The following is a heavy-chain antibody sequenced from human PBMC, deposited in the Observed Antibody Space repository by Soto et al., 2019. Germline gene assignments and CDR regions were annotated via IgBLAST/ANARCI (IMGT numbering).Heavy chain of an antibody. CDR1: GGSISGHY. CDR3: ARRGPVAGKTLFAY. D-gene: IGHD2-15*01. CDR2: IYYRGST. Sequence: SETLSLTCTVSGGSISGHYWTWIRQPPGKGLEWIGTIYYRGSTNYNPSLKSRVTMLVDTSKNQFSLNLSSVTAADTAVYYCARRGPVAGKTLFAYWGQGALVTVSS. J-gene: IGHJ4*02. V-gene: IGHV4-59*08.